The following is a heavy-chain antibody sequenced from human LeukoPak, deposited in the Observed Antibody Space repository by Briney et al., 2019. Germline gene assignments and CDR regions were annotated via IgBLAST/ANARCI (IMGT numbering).Heavy chain of an antibody. J-gene: IGHJ4*02. CDR1: GFTFNNAW. V-gene: IGHV3-15*01. D-gene: IGHD2-21*02. CDR2: IKSKTDGGTT. Sequence: PGGSLRLSCVVSGFTFNNAWMSWVRQAPGKGLEWVGRIKSKTDGGTTDYAAPVKGRFTISRDDSKNTLYLQMNSLKTEDTAVYYCTADTDCGGDCYFDYWGQGTLVTVSS. CDR3: TADTDCGGDCYFDY.